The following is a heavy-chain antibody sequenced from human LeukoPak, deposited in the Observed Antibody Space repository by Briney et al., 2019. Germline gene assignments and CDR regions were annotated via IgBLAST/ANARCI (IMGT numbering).Heavy chain of an antibody. Sequence: ASVKVSCKASGYTFTDYYMHWVRQAPGQGLEWMGWINPDSGGTNYAQRFQGRVTMTRDTSTSTVYMELSSLRSEDTAVYYCARALVDIVATDIDYWGQGTLVTVSS. CDR1: GYTFTDYY. CDR2: INPDSGGT. CDR3: ARALVDIVATDIDY. V-gene: IGHV1-2*02. D-gene: IGHD5-12*01. J-gene: IGHJ4*02.